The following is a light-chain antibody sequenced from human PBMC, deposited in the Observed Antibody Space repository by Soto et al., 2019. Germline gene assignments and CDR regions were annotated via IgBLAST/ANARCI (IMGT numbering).Light chain of an antibody. Sequence: IRIAKYPYCFASCTGVEVSVTCGVIQTISTWMAWYQQKPGKAPKLLVYDASTLQSGVASRFSGSGSGIEFTLINSGLQRDEAATYYRQHYSNTNNPLLFGPGTKVDIK. J-gene: IGKJ2*01. CDR2: DAS. CDR3: QHYSNTNNPLL. CDR1: QTISTW. V-gene: IGKV1-5*01.